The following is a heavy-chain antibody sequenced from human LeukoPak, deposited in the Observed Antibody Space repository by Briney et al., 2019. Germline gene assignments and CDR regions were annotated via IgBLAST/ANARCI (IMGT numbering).Heavy chain of an antibody. V-gene: IGHV1-69*13. Sequence: SVKVSCKASGGTFSSYAISWVRQAPGQGLEWVGGIIPIFGTANYAQKFQGRVTITADESTSTAYMELSSLRSEDTAVYYCARGPDITVFGVHFDFWGQGTLVTVSS. J-gene: IGHJ4*02. CDR2: IIPIFGTA. D-gene: IGHD3-3*01. CDR3: ARGPDITVFGVHFDF. CDR1: GGTFSSYA.